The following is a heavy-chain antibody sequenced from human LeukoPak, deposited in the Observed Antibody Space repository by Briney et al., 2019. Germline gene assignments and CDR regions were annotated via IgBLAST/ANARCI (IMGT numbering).Heavy chain of an antibody. D-gene: IGHD2-2*01. CDR2: IKQDESEK. CDR3: ARDGYCSSSTCPRRGVH. J-gene: IGHJ4*02. CDR1: GFTFSNYW. V-gene: IGHV3-7*01. Sequence: PGGSLRLSCAASGFTFSNYWMSWVRQAPGKGLEWVAHIKQDESEKYYVDSVKGRFTISRDNAKNSLYLQMNSLRAEDTAVYYCARDGYCSSSTCPRRGVHWGQGTLVTVSS.